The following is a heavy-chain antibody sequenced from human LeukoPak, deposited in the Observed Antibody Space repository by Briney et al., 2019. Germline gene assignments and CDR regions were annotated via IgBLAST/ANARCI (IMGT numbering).Heavy chain of an antibody. V-gene: IGHV3-53*01. CDR3: ARLSGSYYLGY. D-gene: IGHD1-26*01. CDR1: GFTVSSNY. Sequence: GGSLRLSCAASGFTVSSNYMSWVRQAPGKGLEWVSVIYSGGSTYYADSVKGRFTISRDNSKNTLYLQMNSLRAEDTAVYYCARLSGSYYLGYWGQGTLVTVSS. CDR2: IYSGGST. J-gene: IGHJ4*02.